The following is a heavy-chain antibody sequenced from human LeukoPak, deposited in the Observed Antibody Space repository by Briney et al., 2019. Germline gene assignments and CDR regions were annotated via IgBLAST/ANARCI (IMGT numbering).Heavy chain of an antibody. D-gene: IGHD3-22*01. CDR1: GFTFSSYS. CDR2: ISSSSSYI. CDR3: ASAVDSSGYRFFIDAFDI. Sequence: GGSLRLSCAASGFTFSSYSMNWVRQAPGKGLEWVSSISSSSSYIYYADSVKGRFTISRDNAKNSLYLQMNSLRAEDTAVYYCASAVDSSGYRFFIDAFDIWGQGTMVTVSS. J-gene: IGHJ3*02. V-gene: IGHV3-21*01.